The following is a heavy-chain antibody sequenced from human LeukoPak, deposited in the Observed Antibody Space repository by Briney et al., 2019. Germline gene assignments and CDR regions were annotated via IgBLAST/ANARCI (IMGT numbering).Heavy chain of an antibody. Sequence: VASVKVSYKATGYSFTTYDINWMRQASGQGLEWLGWMSPATGETGYAQKFQGRITMTSDTSISTAYMELSSLRSEDTAVYYCARTSRGVGFLVDPWGQGTLVTVSS. CDR1: GYSFTTYD. CDR2: MSPATGET. D-gene: IGHD2-15*01. V-gene: IGHV1-8*02. J-gene: IGHJ5*02. CDR3: ARTSRGVGFLVDP.